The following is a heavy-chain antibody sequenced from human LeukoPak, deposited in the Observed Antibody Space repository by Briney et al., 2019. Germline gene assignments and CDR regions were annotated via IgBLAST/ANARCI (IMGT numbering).Heavy chain of an antibody. D-gene: IGHD7-27*01. CDR3: ARRLRVGTGDLGYYFDY. J-gene: IGHJ4*02. Sequence: PGESLKISCKTSAYIFSNYWIAWVRQMPGKGLEWMGIIYPADSDARYSPSFQGQVIISADKSISTAYLQWSSLKASDTAMYYCARRLRVGTGDLGYYFDYWGQGTLVTVSS. V-gene: IGHV5-51*01. CDR1: AYIFSNYW. CDR2: IYPADSDA.